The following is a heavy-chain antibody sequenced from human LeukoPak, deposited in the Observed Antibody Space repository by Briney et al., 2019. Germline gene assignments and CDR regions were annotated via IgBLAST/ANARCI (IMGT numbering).Heavy chain of an antibody. V-gene: IGHV3-53*01. J-gene: IGHJ4*02. CDR2: IYSGGST. Sequence: GGSLRLSCAASGFTVSSNYMSWVRQAPGKGLEWVSVIYSGGSTYYADSVKGRFTISRDNSKNTLYLQMNSLRAEDTAVYYCARGRYSSGWHFDYWGQGTLVTDSS. D-gene: IGHD6-19*01. CDR1: GFTVSSNY. CDR3: ARGRYSSGWHFDY.